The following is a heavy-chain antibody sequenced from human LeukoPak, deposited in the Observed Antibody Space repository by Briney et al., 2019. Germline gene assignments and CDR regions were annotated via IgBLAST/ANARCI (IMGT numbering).Heavy chain of an antibody. CDR2: INPNSGGT. CDR3: ARGVYYDSSGYYFIGY. D-gene: IGHD3-22*01. Sequence: ASVTVSCKASGYTFTGYYMHWVRQAPGQGLERMGWINPNSGGTNYAQKFQGRVTMTRDTSISTAYMELSRLRSDDTAVYYCARGVYYDSSGYYFIGYWGQGTLVTVSS. J-gene: IGHJ4*02. V-gene: IGHV1-2*02. CDR1: GYTFTGYY.